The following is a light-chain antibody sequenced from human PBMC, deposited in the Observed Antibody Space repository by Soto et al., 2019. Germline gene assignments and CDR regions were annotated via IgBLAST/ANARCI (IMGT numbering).Light chain of an antibody. J-gene: IGKJ5*01. Sequence: IQLTQSPSSLSASVGDRVTITCRASQGIGSYLAWYQQKPGEAPKLLIFAASTLQSGVPSRFSGSGSGTEFTLTVSSLQPEDFATYYCQQSYTSRITFGLGTRLEIK. CDR3: QQSYTSRIT. CDR1: QGIGSY. V-gene: IGKV1-9*01. CDR2: AAS.